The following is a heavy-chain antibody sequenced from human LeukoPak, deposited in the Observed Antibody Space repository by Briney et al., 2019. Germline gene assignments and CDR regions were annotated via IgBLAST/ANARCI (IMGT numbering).Heavy chain of an antibody. V-gene: IGHV3-30*18. D-gene: IGHD3-9*01. CDR1: GFTFSSYG. CDR2: ISYDGSNK. CDR3: AKDYILTGYYGSLFDY. Sequence: QPGRSLRLSCAASGFTFSSYGMHWVRQAPGKGLEWVAVISYDGSNKYYADSVKGRFTISRDNSKNTLYLQMNSLRAEDTAVYYCAKDYILTGYYGSLFDYWGQGTLVTVSS. J-gene: IGHJ4*02.